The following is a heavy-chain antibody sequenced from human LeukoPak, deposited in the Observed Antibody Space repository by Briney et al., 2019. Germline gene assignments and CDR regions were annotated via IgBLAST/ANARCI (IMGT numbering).Heavy chain of an antibody. J-gene: IGHJ6*03. D-gene: IGHD3-16*02. CDR1: GFTFSSYS. CDR3: ARDGGAVLRLRLGGLSLYDYYYYMDV. Sequence: PGGSLRLSCAASGFTFSSYSMNWVRQAPGKGLEWVSSISSSSGYIYYADSVKGRFTISRDNAKNSLYLQMNSLRAEDTAVYYCARDGGAVLRLRLGGLSLYDYYYYMDVWGKGTTVTVSS. V-gene: IGHV3-21*01. CDR2: ISSSSGYI.